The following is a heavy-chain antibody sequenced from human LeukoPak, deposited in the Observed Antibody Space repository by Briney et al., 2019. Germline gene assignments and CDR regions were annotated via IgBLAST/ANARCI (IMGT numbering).Heavy chain of an antibody. J-gene: IGHJ5*02. CDR3: GRESFGGHCSRTGCFQYTWVDP. Sequence: SETLSLTCTVSGGSISSLYWTWIRHPPGKGLEWIGNIHNSGSTNYNPSLRSRVTISVDTAKNQFSLRLKSVTAADTAVYFCGRESFGGHCSRTGCFQYTWVDPWGQGSLVTVSS. CDR1: GGSISSLY. D-gene: IGHD2-2*01. V-gene: IGHV4-59*11. CDR2: IHNSGST.